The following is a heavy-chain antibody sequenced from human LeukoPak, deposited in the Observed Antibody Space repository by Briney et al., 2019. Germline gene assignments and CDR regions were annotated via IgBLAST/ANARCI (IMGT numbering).Heavy chain of an antibody. CDR2: ISYDGSNK. CDR1: GVTFSSYG. J-gene: IGHJ4*02. Sequence: GGSLRLSCAASGVTFSSYGMHWVRQAPGKGLEWVAVISYDGSNKYYADSVKGRFTISRDNSKNTLYLQMNSLRAEDTAVYYCARSTKTITIFRFWGQGTLVTVSS. D-gene: IGHD3-9*01. CDR3: ARSTKTITIFRF. V-gene: IGHV3-30*03.